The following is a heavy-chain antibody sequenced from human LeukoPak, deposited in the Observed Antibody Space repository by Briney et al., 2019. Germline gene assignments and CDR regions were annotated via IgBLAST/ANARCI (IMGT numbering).Heavy chain of an antibody. J-gene: IGHJ5*02. CDR2: IYTGGST. CDR3: ARGRAARPGNWFDP. CDR1: GGSISSGSYY. D-gene: IGHD6-6*01. Sequence: SQTLSLTCTVSGGSISSGSYYWSWIRQPAGKGLEWIGRIYTGGSTNYNPSLKSRVTISVDTSKNQFSLKLSSVTAADTAVYYCARGRAARPGNWFDPWGQGTLVTVSS. V-gene: IGHV4-61*02.